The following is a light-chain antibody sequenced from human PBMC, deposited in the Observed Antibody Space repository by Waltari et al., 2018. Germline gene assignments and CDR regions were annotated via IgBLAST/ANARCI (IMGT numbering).Light chain of an antibody. J-gene: IGKJ4*01. Sequence: DTMVTQSPLSLPVTSGDPASISCRSSQSLLHSNGNTYLEWYLQKPGQSPQLLIYLSYIRAPGVPDRFSGSGSGTDFTLKISRVEAEDVGVYYCMQTLEAPLTFGGGTKVEIK. CDR3: MQTLEAPLT. CDR1: QSLLHSNGNTY. CDR2: LSY. V-gene: IGKV2-28*01.